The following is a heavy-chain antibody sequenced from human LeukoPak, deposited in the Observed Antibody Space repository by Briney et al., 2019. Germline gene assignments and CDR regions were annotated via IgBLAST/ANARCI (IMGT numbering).Heavy chain of an antibody. CDR2: IYSGGST. CDR1: GFTVSSNY. Sequence: GGSLRLSCAASGFTVSSNYMSWVRQAPRKGLEWVSVIYSGGSTYYADSVKGRFTISRDNSKNTLYLQMNSLRAEDTAVYYCARASGIAAAGTSPTDVWGQGTLVTVSS. J-gene: IGHJ4*02. D-gene: IGHD6-13*01. CDR3: ARASGIAAAGTSPTDV. V-gene: IGHV3-66*01.